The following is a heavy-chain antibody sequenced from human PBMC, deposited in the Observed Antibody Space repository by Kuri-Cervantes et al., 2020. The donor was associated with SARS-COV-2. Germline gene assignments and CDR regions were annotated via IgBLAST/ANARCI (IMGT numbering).Heavy chain of an antibody. Sequence: GGSLRLSCAASGFTFSTSWMCWVRQAPGKGLEWVSVIYSGGSTYYADSVKGRFTISRDNSKNTLYLQMNSLRAEDTAVYYCAIIAAAWRWFDPWGQGTLVTVSS. V-gene: IGHV3-66*01. CDR2: IYSGGST. CDR3: AIIAAAWRWFDP. D-gene: IGHD6-13*01. CDR1: GFTFSTSW. J-gene: IGHJ5*02.